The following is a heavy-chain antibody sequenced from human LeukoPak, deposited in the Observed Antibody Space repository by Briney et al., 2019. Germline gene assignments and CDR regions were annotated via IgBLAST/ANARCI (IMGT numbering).Heavy chain of an antibody. D-gene: IGHD5-18*01. Sequence: PGGSLRLSCAASGFTFNNYWMHWVRQAPGKGLVWVSRIYTDGSSTTYADSVKGRFTISRDNAKNTLYLQMNSLRAEDTAVYYCVRHNYGYELDYWGQGTLVTVSS. CDR3: VRHNYGYELDY. CDR1: GFTFNNYW. J-gene: IGHJ4*02. V-gene: IGHV3-74*01. CDR2: IYTDGSST.